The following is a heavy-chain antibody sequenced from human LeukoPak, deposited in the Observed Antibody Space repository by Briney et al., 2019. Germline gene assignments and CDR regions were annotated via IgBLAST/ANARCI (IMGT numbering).Heavy chain of an antibody. CDR2: ISGSGAST. CDR3: AKRPTTVTTFGRDY. D-gene: IGHD4-17*01. CDR1: GFTFDSFA. V-gene: IGHV3-23*01. J-gene: IGHJ4*02. Sequence: GGSLRVSCAASGFTFDSFAMSRVRQAPGKGLEWLSAISGSGASTYYGDSVKGRFSISRDNSRDTLYLQMDSLRAEDTAVYYCAKRPTTVTTFGRDYWGQGTHVAVSS.